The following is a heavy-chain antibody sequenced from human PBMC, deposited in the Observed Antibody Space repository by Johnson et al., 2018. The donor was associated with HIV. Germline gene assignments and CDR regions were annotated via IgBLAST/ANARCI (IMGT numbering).Heavy chain of an antibody. V-gene: IGHV3-30*04. Sequence: QVQLVESGGGLVQPGGSLRLSCAASGFTFSSYAMHWVRQAPGKGLEWVAVISYDGSNKYYADSVKGRFTISRDNSKNTLYLQMNSLRAEDTAVYYCAGGLNCTNGVCYTWAFDIWGQGTMVTVSS. J-gene: IGHJ3*02. CDR2: ISYDGSNK. CDR3: AGGLNCTNGVCYTWAFDI. D-gene: IGHD2-8*01. CDR1: GFTFSSYA.